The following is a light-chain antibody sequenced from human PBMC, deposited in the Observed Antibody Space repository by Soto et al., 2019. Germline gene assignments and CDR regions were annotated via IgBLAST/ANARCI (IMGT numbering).Light chain of an antibody. J-gene: IGKJ2*01. CDR2: GAS. Sequence: EIVLTQSPGTLSLSLGERATLSCRASQSVSSSYLAWYQQKPGQAPRLLIYGASSRATGIPDGFSGSGSGTDFTLTISRLEPEDFAVYYCQQYGSSPYTFGQGTKLEIK. CDR1: QSVSSSY. V-gene: IGKV3-20*01. CDR3: QQYGSSPYT.